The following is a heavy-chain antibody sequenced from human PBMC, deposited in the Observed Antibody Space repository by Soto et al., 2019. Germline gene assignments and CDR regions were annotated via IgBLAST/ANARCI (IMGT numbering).Heavy chain of an antibody. CDR1: GGSISSYY. Sequence: SETLSLTCTVSGGSISSYYWSWIRQPPGKGLEWIGYIYYSGSTNYNPSLKSRVTISVDTSKNQFSLKLSSVTAADTAVYYCAREKSSSWQINWFDPWGQGTLVTVSS. J-gene: IGHJ5*02. CDR3: AREKSSSWQINWFDP. D-gene: IGHD6-13*01. V-gene: IGHV4-59*01. CDR2: IYYSGST.